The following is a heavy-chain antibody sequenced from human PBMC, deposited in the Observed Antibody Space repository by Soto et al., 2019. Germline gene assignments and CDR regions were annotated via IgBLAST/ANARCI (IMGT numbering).Heavy chain of an antibody. CDR2: ISQSGNT. D-gene: IGHD6-25*01. CDR1: IGSFSGYY. Sequence: SETLSLTCSIYIGSFSGYYWSCIRHPPGKWLEWIGEISQSGNTNYSPSLKSRVSISIDTSKKQFSLNLASVSAADTAVYYCARAPKVSGSYQTCPEFWRQATLVSVSS. V-gene: IGHV4-34*01. J-gene: IGHJ4*02. CDR3: ARAPKVSGSYQTCPEF.